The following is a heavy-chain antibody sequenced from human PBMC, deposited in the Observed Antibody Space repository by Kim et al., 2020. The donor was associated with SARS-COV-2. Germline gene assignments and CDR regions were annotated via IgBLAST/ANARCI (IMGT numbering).Heavy chain of an antibody. D-gene: IGHD2-15*01. CDR1: GFTVSSNY. J-gene: IGHJ6*02. V-gene: IGHV3-66*01. CDR3: AREELDCSGGSCLFVYYGMDV. CDR2: IYSGGST. Sequence: GGSLRLSCAASGFTVSSNYMSWVRQAPGKGLEWVSVIYSGGSTYYADSVKGRFTISRDNSKNTLYLQMNSLRAEDTAVYYCAREELDCSGGSCLFVYYGMDVWGQGTTVTVSS.